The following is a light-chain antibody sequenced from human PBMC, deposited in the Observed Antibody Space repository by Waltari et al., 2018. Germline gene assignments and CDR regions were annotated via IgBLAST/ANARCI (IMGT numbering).Light chain of an antibody. CDR1: QSVSSY. CDR3: QQRANWPLT. J-gene: IGKJ4*01. Sequence: EIVLTRSPATLSLSPGERATLSCRASQSVSSYLGWYQQKPGQAPRLLIYDASNRATGIPARFSGSGSGTDFTLTISSLEFEDFAVYYCQQRANWPLTFGGGTKVEIK. CDR2: DAS. V-gene: IGKV3-11*01.